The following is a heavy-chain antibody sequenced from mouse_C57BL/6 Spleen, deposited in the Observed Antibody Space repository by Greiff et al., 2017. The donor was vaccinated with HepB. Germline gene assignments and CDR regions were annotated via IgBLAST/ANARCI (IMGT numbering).Heavy chain of an antibody. CDR3: ASPRDGYYACDY. CDR2: INPSSGYT. V-gene: IGHV1-7*01. CDR1: GYTFTSYW. J-gene: IGHJ2*01. D-gene: IGHD2-3*01. Sequence: QVQLQQSGAELAKPGASVKLSCKASGYTFTSYWMHWVKQRPGQGLEWIGYINPSSGYTKYNQKFKDKATLTADKSSSTAYIQLSSLTYEDSAVYYCASPRDGYYACDYWGQGTTLTVAT.